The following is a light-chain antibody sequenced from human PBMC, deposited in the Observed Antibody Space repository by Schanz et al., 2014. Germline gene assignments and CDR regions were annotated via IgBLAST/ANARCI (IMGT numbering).Light chain of an antibody. V-gene: IGLV2-8*01. J-gene: IGLJ3*02. CDR2: EVT. CDR1: SSDVGSSNR. Sequence: QSALTQPPSVSGSPGQSVTISCTGSSSDVGSSNRVSWYQQPPGTAPKLMMYEVTKRPSGVPDRFSGSKSGNTASLTVSGLQPEDEADYYCCSHAGSNNPWVFGGGTKVTVL. CDR3: CSHAGSNNPWV.